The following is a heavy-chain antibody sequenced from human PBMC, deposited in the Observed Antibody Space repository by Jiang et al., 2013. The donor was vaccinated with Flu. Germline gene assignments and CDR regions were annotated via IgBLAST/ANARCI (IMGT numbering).Heavy chain of an antibody. D-gene: IGHD5-18*01. CDR2: INQIFGTT. V-gene: IGHV1-69*05. J-gene: IGHJ4*02. CDR1: GGSFSSYA. Sequence: GSSVKVSCKASGGSFSSYAMNWVRQAPGQGLEYMGGINQIFGTTDYAQKFQGRLTIARDTSASTAYMELTGLRSEDTAIYYCARGVGGYSYGYVLYWGQGTLVTVSS. CDR3: ARGVGGYSYGYVLY.